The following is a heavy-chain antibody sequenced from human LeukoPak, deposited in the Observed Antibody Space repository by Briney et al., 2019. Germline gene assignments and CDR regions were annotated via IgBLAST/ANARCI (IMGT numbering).Heavy chain of an antibody. CDR3: VRDLNSFTAFDY. Sequence: ASVKVSCKASGYTFTTFGVSWVQQAPRQGLEWMGWISTYNGNTNYAQRLQGRVTMTTDTSTSTAYMEVRSLRSDDTAVYYCVRDLNSFTAFDYWGQGSLVTVSS. CDR1: GYTFTTFG. CDR2: ISTYNGNT. J-gene: IGHJ4*02. V-gene: IGHV1-18*01. D-gene: IGHD2/OR15-2a*01.